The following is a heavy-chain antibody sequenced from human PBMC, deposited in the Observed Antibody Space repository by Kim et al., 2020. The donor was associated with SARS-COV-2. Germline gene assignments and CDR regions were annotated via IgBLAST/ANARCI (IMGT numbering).Heavy chain of an antibody. V-gene: IGHV4-59*08. Sequence: SETLSLTCTVSGGSISSYYWSWIRQPPGKGLEWIGYIYYSGSTNYNPSLKSRVTISVDTSKNQFSLKLSSVTAADTAVYYCSGLNYCCGGSCYPHAYYCYYYMDVWGKGTTVTVSS. CDR3: SGLNYCCGGSCYPHAYYCYYYMDV. J-gene: IGHJ6*03. D-gene: IGHD2-15*01. CDR2: IYYSGST. CDR1: GGSISSYY.